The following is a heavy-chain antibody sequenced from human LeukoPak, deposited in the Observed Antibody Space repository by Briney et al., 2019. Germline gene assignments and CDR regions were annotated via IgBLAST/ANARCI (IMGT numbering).Heavy chain of an antibody. D-gene: IGHD3-10*01. V-gene: IGHV3-15*05. J-gene: IGHJ4*02. Sequence: GGSLRLSCAASGFSFSRAWMSWVRQAPGKGLEWVGRIKSKSDGGTTDYAAPVKGRFTISRDDSKNTLFLQVDSLKIEDTAVYYCTTVTLRPVGLWGQGTLVTVSS. CDR1: GFSFSRAW. CDR3: TTVTLRPVGL. CDR2: IKSKSDGGTT.